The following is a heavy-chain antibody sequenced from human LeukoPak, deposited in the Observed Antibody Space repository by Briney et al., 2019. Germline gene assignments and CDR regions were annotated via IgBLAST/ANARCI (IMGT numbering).Heavy chain of an antibody. CDR1: GFTFSSYG. CDR3: AKDRVSDYYDSSGYFDY. D-gene: IGHD3-22*01. CDR2: IRYDGSNK. V-gene: IGHV3-30*02. J-gene: IGHJ4*02. Sequence: GGSLRLSCAASGFTFSSYGMHWVRQAPGKGLEWVALIRYDGSNKYYADSVKGRFTISRDNSKNTLYLQMNSLRAEDTAVYYCAKDRVSDYYDSSGYFDYWGQGTLVTVSS.